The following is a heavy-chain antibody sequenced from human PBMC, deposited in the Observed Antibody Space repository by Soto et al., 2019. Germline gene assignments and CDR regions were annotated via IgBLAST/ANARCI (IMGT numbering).Heavy chain of an antibody. CDR2: INPNSGGT. V-gene: IGHV1-2*02. CDR3: ASKITSSSWGPYYYYYYGMDV. CDR1: GYTFTGYY. J-gene: IGHJ6*02. D-gene: IGHD6-13*01. Sequence: GASVKVSCKASGYTFTGYYMHWVRQAPGQGLEWMGWINPNSGGTNYAQKFQGRVTITADKSTSTAYMELSSLRSEDTAVYYCASKITSSSWGPYYYYYYGMDVWGQGTTVTVSS.